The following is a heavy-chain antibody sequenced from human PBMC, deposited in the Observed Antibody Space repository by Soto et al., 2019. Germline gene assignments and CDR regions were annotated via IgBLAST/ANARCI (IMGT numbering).Heavy chain of an antibody. J-gene: IGHJ4*02. CDR1: GYTFTGYY. V-gene: IGHV1-2*04. CDR2: INPNSGGT. Sequence: ASEKVSCKASGYTFTGYYMHWVRQAPGQGLEWMGWINPNSGGTNYAQKFQGWVTMIRDTSISTAYMELRSLRSDDTAVYYCARDSSPYYYDSSGYRTYWGQGTLVTVSS. D-gene: IGHD3-22*01. CDR3: ARDSSPYYYDSSGYRTY.